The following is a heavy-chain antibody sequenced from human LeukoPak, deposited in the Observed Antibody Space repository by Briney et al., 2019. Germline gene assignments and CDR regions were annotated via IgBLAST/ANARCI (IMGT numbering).Heavy chain of an antibody. CDR2: ISSSGSTI. CDR3: ARRQGAYSGYDYDY. J-gene: IGHJ4*02. CDR1: GFTFSSYE. D-gene: IGHD5-12*01. Sequence: GGSLRLSCAASGFTFSSYEMNWVRQAPGKGLEWVSYISSSGSTIYYADSVKGRFTISRDNAKNSLYLQMNSLRAEDTAVYYCARRQGAYSGYDYDYWGQGTLVTVSS. V-gene: IGHV3-48*03.